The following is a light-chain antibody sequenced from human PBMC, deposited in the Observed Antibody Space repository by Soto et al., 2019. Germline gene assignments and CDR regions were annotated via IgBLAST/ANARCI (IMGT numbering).Light chain of an antibody. CDR2: EVN. CDR1: SSDIGTYNR. CDR3: NSFTTSSTYV. J-gene: IGLJ1*01. Sequence: QSVLTQPPSASGSPGQSVTLSCTGTSSDIGTYNRVSWYQQPPGTAPKLIIYEVNNRPSGVPDRFSGSKSGNTASLTISGLQAEDEADYYCNSFTTSSTYVFGTGTKLTVL. V-gene: IGLV2-18*02.